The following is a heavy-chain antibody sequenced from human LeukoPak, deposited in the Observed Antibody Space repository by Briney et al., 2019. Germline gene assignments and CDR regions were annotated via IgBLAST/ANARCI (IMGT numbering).Heavy chain of an antibody. V-gene: IGHV4-34*01. Sequence: SETLSLTCAVYGGSFSGYYWSWIRQPPGKGLEWIGEINHSGSTNYNPSLKSRVTISVDTSKNQFSLKLSSVTAADTAVYYCARTRRDYYYGMDVWGQGTTVTVSS. CDR2: INHSGST. J-gene: IGHJ6*02. CDR1: GGSFSGYY. CDR3: ARTRRDYYYGMDV. D-gene: IGHD6-6*01.